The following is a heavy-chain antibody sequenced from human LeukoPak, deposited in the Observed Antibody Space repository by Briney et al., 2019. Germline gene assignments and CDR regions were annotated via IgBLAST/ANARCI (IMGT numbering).Heavy chain of an antibody. CDR1: GFTFNTFD. J-gene: IGHJ4*02. D-gene: IGHD6-13*01. CDR2: IWYDGSNK. V-gene: IGHV3-33*06. CDR3: AKSAGYTASQVDS. Sequence: PARSLRLSCAASGFTFNTFDMHWVRQAPGKGLEWVAVIWYDGSNKYYADSVKGRFTISRDNSKNTLYLQMNSLRADDTAVYYCAKSAGYTASQVDSWGQGTLVTVSS.